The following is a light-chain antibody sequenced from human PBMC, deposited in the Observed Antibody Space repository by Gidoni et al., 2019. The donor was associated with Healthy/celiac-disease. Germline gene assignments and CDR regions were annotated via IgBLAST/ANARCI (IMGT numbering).Light chain of an antibody. CDR3: QQRSNWFT. CDR2: DAS. J-gene: IGKJ3*01. Sequence: EIVLTHSPATLSLSPGERATLSCRASQSVSSYLAWYQQKPGQAPRLLIYDASNSATGIPARFSCSGSGTDFTLTISSLEPEDFAVYYCQQRSNWFTFGPGTKVDIK. CDR1: QSVSSY. V-gene: IGKV3-11*01.